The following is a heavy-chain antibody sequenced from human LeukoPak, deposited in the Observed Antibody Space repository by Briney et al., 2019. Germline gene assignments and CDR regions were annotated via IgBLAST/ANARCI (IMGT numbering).Heavy chain of an antibody. V-gene: IGHV4-34*01. D-gene: IGHD2-2*01. CDR3: AKIHCSGTSCSYSYYYMDV. J-gene: IGHJ6*03. CDR1: GGCLSGYY. CDR2: VSHSGST. Sequence: SPSETLSLTCAVYGGCLSGYYWSWARQPPGKGLEWIGEVSHSGSTNYNPSLKSRFTISIDMSQNQFSLKLNSVTAADTAVYYCAKIHCSGTSCSYSYYYMDVWGKGTTVTVSS.